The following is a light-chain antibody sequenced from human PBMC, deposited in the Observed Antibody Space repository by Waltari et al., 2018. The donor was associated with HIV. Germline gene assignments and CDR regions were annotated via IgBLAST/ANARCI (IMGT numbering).Light chain of an antibody. CDR3: ATWDDSLNGV. CDR1: TSNIANND. V-gene: IGLV1-44*01. Sequence: HSVLTQPPSAPGTPGQTVIISCSGTTSNIANNDVTWYQHFPGSAPKLLIYMNNYRPSGVPDRFAGSRSGTAASLTISGLQIEDEAQYYCATWDDSLNGVFGAGTRLTVL. CDR2: MNN. J-gene: IGLJ3*02.